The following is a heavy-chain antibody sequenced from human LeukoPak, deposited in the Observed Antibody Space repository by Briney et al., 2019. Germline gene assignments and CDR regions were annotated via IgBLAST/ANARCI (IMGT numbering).Heavy chain of an antibody. V-gene: IGHV4-59*02. D-gene: IGHD4-17*01. CDR3: ARDLTTVTKGFDL. Sequence: SETLSLTCSISGGSVTTHYWTWIRQPPGKGLEWIGYVLYSGVTNYNPSLRGRITISVDTSQNQFSLSLRSVTAADTAVYYCARDLTTVTKGFDLWGQGTMVTVSS. CDR2: VLYSGVT. J-gene: IGHJ3*01. CDR1: GGSVTTHY.